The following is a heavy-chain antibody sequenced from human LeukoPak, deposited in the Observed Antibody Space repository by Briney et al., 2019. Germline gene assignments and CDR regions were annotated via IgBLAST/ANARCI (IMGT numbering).Heavy chain of an antibody. CDR1: GFTFSSYG. V-gene: IGHV3-21*01. Sequence: AGGSLRLSCAASGFTFSSYGMSWVRQAPGKGLEWVSSISSSSSYIYYADSVKGRFTISRDNAKDSLYLQMNSLRAEDTAVYYCARGYSYGSLGAFDIWGQGTMVTVSS. D-gene: IGHD5-18*01. CDR3: ARGYSYGSLGAFDI. CDR2: ISSSSSYI. J-gene: IGHJ3*02.